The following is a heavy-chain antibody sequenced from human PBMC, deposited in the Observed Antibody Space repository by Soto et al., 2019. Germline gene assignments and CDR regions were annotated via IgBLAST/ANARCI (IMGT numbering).Heavy chain of an antibody. V-gene: IGHV1-69*04. CDR2: IIPILGIA. Sequence: GASVKVSCKASGGTFSSYTISWVRQAPGQGLEWMGRIIPILGIANYAQKFQGRVTITADKSTSTAYMELSSLRSEDTAVYYCARDLKRYGDYSNHGDVWGKGTTVTVSS. CDR3: ARDLKRYGDYSNHGDV. D-gene: IGHD4-17*01. CDR1: GGTFSSYT. J-gene: IGHJ6*04.